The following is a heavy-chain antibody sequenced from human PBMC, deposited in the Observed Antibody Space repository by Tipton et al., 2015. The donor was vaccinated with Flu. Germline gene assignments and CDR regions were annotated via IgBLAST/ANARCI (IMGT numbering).Heavy chain of an antibody. CDR2: IHPNSGGT. J-gene: IGHJ4*02. CDR1: GYTFTGYY. Sequence: QLVQSGAEVKKPGASVKVSCKASGYTFTGYYMHWVRQAPGQGLEWMGRIHPNSGGTNYAQKFQGRVTMTRDTSISTAYMELSRLRSDDTAVYYCASLIADHPSTDFDYWGQGTLVTVSS. V-gene: IGHV1-2*06. D-gene: IGHD1-14*01. CDR3: ASLIADHPSTDFDY.